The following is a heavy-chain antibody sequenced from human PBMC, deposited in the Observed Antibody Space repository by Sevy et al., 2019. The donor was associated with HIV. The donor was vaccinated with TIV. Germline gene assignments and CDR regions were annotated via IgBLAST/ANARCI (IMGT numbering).Heavy chain of an antibody. CDR1: GFTFSSFS. V-gene: IGHV3-30-3*01. CDR3: ALERLFSNVAEYFQN. D-gene: IGHD1-1*01. CDR2: ISYDGSNK. J-gene: IGHJ1*01. Sequence: GGSLRLSCAASGFTFSSFSMHWVRQAPGKGLEWVATISYDGSNKYYADSVKGRFTISREKSKNSLYLQMNSLRAEDTAVYCCALERLFSNVAEYFQNWGQGTLVTVSS.